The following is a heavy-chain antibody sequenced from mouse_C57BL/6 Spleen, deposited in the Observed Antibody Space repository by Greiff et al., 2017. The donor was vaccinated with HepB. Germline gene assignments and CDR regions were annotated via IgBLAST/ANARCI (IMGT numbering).Heavy chain of an antibody. CDR1: GYTFTSYW. J-gene: IGHJ2*01. Sequence: VQLQQSGAELVRPGSSVKLSCKASGYTFTSYWMHWVKQRPIQGLEWIGNIDPSDSETHYNQKFKDKATLTVDKSSSTAYMQLSSLTSEDSAVYYCAREPHFDYWGQGTTLTVSS. CDR2: IDPSDSET. V-gene: IGHV1-52*01. CDR3: AREPHFDY.